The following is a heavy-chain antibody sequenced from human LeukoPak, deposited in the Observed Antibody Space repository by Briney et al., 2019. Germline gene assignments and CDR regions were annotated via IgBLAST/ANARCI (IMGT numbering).Heavy chain of an antibody. V-gene: IGHV3-66*01. J-gene: IGHJ4*02. CDR1: GFTVSSNY. CDR2: IYSGGST. Sequence: GGSLRLSCAASGFTVSSNYMSWVRQAPGKGLEWVSVIYSGGSTYYADSVKGRFTISRDNSKNTLYLQMNSLRAEDTAVYYCAEHYYDSSGSFFDYWGQGTLVTVSS. CDR3: AEHYYDSSGSFFDY. D-gene: IGHD3-22*01.